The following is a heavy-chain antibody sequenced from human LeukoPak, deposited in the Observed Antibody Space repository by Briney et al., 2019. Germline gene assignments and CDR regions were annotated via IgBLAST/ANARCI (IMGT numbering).Heavy chain of an antibody. Sequence: GGSLRLSCSASGFTFSTYAMHWVRQAPGKGLKSVSAISGNGANTYYADFVKGRFTISRDNSKSTLYLQMNSLRVEDTAVYYCVREIDNGNWFDPWGQGTLVTVSS. D-gene: IGHD1-1*01. CDR1: GFTFSTYA. V-gene: IGHV3-64D*06. CDR2: ISGNGANT. CDR3: VREIDNGNWFDP. J-gene: IGHJ5*02.